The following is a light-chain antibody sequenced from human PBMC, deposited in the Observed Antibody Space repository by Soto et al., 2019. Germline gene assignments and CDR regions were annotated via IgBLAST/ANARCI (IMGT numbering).Light chain of an antibody. CDR2: GAS. CDR3: LQYGTSPSYT. V-gene: IGKV3-20*01. CDR1: QSFSSNY. J-gene: IGKJ2*01. Sequence: EIVLTQSPGTLSLSPGERATLSCRASQSFSSNYIAWYQQKPGQTPRLLIYGASNRATGIPDRFSGSGSGTDFSLTVSRLEPEDFVVYYCLQYGTSPSYTFGRGTKLEIK.